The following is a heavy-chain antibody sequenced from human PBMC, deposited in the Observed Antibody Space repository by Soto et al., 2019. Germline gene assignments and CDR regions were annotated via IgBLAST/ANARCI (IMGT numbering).Heavy chain of an antibody. J-gene: IGHJ4*02. CDR1: GGTFSSYT. CDR3: ARGPQSGRWLPY. V-gene: IGHV1-69*02. CDR2: IIPILGIA. Sequence: QVQLVQSGAEVKKPGSSVKVSCKASGGTFSSYTISWVRQAPGQGLEWMGRIIPILGIANYAQKFQGRVTITADKSTSTAYMALSSLRSEDTAVYYCARGPQSGRWLPYWGQGTLVTVSS. D-gene: IGHD3-10*01.